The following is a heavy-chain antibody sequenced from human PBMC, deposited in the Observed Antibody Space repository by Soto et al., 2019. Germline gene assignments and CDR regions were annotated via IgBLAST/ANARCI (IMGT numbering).Heavy chain of an antibody. J-gene: IGHJ4*02. CDR2: IIPIFDTT. V-gene: IGHV1-69*01. D-gene: IGHD2-21*02. CDR3: ASAPILVSVTRHENYLDS. Sequence: SVKVSCNASGGTLRNSGISWVRQAPGQGLEWMGGIIPIFDTTNYAQKLQGRLTIIADESTNTVYMELSNLRSADTGVYYCASAPILVSVTRHENYLDSWGQGTLGIVSS. CDR1: GGTLRNSG.